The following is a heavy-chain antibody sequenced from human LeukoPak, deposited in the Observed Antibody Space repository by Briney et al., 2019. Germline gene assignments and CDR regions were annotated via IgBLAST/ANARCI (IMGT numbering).Heavy chain of an antibody. V-gene: IGHV3-30*03. Sequence: GGSLRLSCAASGFTFSSYCMHWVRRAPGKGQEWVAVISYDGSNKYYADSVKGRFTISRDNSKNTLYLQMNSLRAEDTAVYYCARSPTYYYDSSGYRFDYWGQGTLVTVSS. CDR3: ARSPTYYYDSSGYRFDY. J-gene: IGHJ4*02. CDR2: ISYDGSNK. CDR1: GFTFSSYC. D-gene: IGHD3-22*01.